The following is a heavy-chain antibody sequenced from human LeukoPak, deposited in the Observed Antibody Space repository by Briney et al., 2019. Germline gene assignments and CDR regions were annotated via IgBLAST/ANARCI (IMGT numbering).Heavy chain of an antibody. V-gene: IGHV3-21*04. CDR1: GFTFSSYS. J-gene: IGHJ3*02. CDR3: ARATHYDAFDI. Sequence: PGGSLRLSCAASGFTFSSYSMNWVRQAPGKGLEWVSSISSSGSTIYYADSVKGRFTISRDNAKNSLYLQMNSLRAEDTAVYYCARATHYDAFDIWGQGTMVTVSS. CDR2: ISSSGSTI.